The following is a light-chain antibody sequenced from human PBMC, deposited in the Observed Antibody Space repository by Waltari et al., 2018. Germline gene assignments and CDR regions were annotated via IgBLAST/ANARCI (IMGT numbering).Light chain of an antibody. J-gene: IGKJ3*01. V-gene: IGKV1-39*01. CDR1: QSISSY. CDR3: QQCYSTWFT. Sequence: DIQMTQSPYSLSVSVGHRVPITCRASQSISSYLNWYQQKPGKAPKLLIYAASSLQSGVPSRFSGSGSGTDFTLTISSLQPEDFATYYCQQCYSTWFTFGPGTKVDIK. CDR2: AAS.